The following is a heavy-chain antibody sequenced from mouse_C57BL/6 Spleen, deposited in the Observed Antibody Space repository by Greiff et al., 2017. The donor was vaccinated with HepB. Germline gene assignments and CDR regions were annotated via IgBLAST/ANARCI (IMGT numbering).Heavy chain of an antibody. Sequence: VQLQQPGAELVMPGASVKLSCKASGYTFTSYWMHWVKQRPGQGLEWIGEIDPSDSYTNYNQKFKGKSTLTVDKSSSTAYMQLSSLTSEDSAVYSCASSIISTVVRYFDVWGTGTTVTVSS. V-gene: IGHV1-69*01. D-gene: IGHD1-1*01. J-gene: IGHJ1*03. CDR2: IDPSDSYT. CDR1: GYTFTSYW. CDR3: ASSIISTVVRYFDV.